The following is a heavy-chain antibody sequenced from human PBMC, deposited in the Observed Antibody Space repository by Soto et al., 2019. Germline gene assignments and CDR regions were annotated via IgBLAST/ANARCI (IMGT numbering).Heavy chain of an antibody. CDR2: IWYDGTNK. Sequence: QVQLVESGGGVVQPGRSLRLSCAASGFSFTTYGMHWVRQAPGEGLEWVAVIWYDGTNKYYADSVKGRFTISRDTSKNTLYLQRKGGGAEATGVYYGAKVRGGGAVVPDYWGQGTLVTVSS. CDR1: GFSFTTYG. J-gene: IGHJ4*02. D-gene: IGHD2-21*01. CDR3: AKVRGGGAVVPDY. V-gene: IGHV3-33*06.